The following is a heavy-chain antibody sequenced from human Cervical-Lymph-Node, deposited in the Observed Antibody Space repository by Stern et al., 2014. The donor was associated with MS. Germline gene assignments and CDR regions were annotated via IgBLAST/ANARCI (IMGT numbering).Heavy chain of an antibody. D-gene: IGHD3-3*01. CDR3: ATANYEFGYYGMDV. Sequence: VQLVESGGGLVQPGRSLRLSCAAAGFAFDDYAMHWVRQAPGKGLERVSGISWSGTKIGYADSVKGRFTISRDNAKNSLFLQMNNLRAEDTALYYCATANYEFGYYGMDVWGQGTAVTVS. V-gene: IGHV3-9*01. CDR1: GFAFDDYA. J-gene: IGHJ6*02. CDR2: ISWSGTKI.